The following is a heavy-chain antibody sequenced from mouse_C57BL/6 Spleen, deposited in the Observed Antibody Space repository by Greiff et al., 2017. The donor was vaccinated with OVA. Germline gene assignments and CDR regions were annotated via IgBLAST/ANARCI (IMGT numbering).Heavy chain of an antibody. D-gene: IGHD1-1*01. CDR1: GFSLSTSGMG. Sequence: QVTLKECGPGILQSSQTLSLTCSFSGFSLSTSGMGVSWIRQPSGKGLEWLAHIFWDDDKRYNPSLKSRLTISKDTSRNQVCLKITSVDTADTATYYGARRARDYYQGYFDDWGQGTTLTVSS. J-gene: IGHJ2*01. CDR3: ARRARDYYQGYFDD. V-gene: IGHV8-12*01. CDR2: IFWDDDK.